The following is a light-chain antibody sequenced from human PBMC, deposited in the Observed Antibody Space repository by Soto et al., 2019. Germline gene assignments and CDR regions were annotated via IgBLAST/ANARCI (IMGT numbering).Light chain of an antibody. CDR1: SSDVGGYNY. J-gene: IGLJ2*01. CDR3: CSYAGSYNVV. Sequence: QSVLTQPPSVSGAPGQRVTISCTGTSSDVGGYNYVSWYQQHPGKAPKLMIYDVSKRPSGVPDRFSGSKSGNTASLTISGLQAEDEADYYCCSYAGSYNVVFGGGTKLTVL. V-gene: IGLV2-11*01. CDR2: DVS.